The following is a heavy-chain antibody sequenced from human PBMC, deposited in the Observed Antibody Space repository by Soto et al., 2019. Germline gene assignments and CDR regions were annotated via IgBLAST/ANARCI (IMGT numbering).Heavy chain of an antibody. CDR3: ARFSSSWGYYYGMDV. J-gene: IGHJ6*02. D-gene: IGHD6-13*01. Sequence: HGESLKISCQGSGYSFTSYWIGWVRQMPGKGLEWMGSINPGDSDTRYSPSFQGQVTISADKSISTAYLQWSSLKASDTAMYYCARFSSSWGYYYGMDVWGQGTTVTVSS. V-gene: IGHV5-51*01. CDR2: INPGDSDT. CDR1: GYSFTSYW.